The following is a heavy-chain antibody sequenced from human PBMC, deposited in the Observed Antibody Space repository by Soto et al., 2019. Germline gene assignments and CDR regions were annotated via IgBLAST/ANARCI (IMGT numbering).Heavy chain of an antibody. D-gene: IGHD2-2*01. J-gene: IGHJ6*02. V-gene: IGHV1-46*01. Sequence: ASVKVSCKASGYTFTSYYMRWVRQAPGQGLEWMGIINPSGGSTSYAQKFQGRVTMTRDTSTSTVYMELSSLRSEDTAVYYCASARGYCSSTSCPPYYYYGMDVWGQGTTVTVSS. CDR1: GYTFTSYY. CDR2: INPSGGST. CDR3: ASARGYCSSTSCPPYYYYGMDV.